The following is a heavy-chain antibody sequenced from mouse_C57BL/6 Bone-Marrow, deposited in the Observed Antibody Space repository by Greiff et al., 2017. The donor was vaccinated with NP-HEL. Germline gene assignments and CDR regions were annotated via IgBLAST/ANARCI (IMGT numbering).Heavy chain of an antibody. D-gene: IGHD1-1*01. CDR3: ASSDYGSSPFAY. J-gene: IGHJ3*01. CDR1: GYTFTSYD. V-gene: IGHV1-85*01. CDR2: IYPRGGST. Sequence: VQLQQSGPELVKPGASVKLSCKASGYTFTSYDINWVKQRPGQGLAWIGWIYPRGGSTNYNEKFKGKATVTVDTSSSTAYMERHSLTSEDAAVYFCASSDYGSSPFAYWGQGTLVTVSA.